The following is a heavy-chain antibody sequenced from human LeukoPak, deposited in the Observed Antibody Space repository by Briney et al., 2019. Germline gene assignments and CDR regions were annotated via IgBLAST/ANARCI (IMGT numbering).Heavy chain of an antibody. Sequence: SETLSLTCAVYGGSFSGYYWSWIRQPPGKGLEWVGEINHSGSTNYNPSLKSRVTISVDTSKNQFSLKLSSVTAADTAVYYCARANQQLDAFDIWGQGTMVTVSS. CDR2: INHSGST. V-gene: IGHV4-34*01. D-gene: IGHD6-13*01. CDR1: GGSFSGYY. CDR3: ARANQQLDAFDI. J-gene: IGHJ3*02.